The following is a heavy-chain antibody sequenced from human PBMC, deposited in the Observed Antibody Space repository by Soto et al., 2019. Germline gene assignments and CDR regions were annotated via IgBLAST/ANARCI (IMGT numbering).Heavy chain of an antibody. CDR1: GYTFTSYA. CDR3: ARDRKLVAARPYYYMDV. D-gene: IGHD6-6*01. Sequence: ASVKVSCKASGYTFTSYAMHWVRQAPGQRLEWMGWINAGNGNTKYSQKFQGRVTITRDTSASTAYMELSSLRSEDTAVYYCARDRKLVAARPYYYMDVWGKGTTVTVS. CDR2: INAGNGNT. J-gene: IGHJ6*03. V-gene: IGHV1-3*01.